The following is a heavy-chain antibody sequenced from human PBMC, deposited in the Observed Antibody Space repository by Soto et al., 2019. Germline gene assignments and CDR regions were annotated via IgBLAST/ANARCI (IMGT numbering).Heavy chain of an antibody. CDR1: GYTFTIYG. CDR2: ISGYNGNT. CDR3: AGVDYYDSSGYYGY. Sequence: QVQLVQSGAEVKKPGASVKVSCKASGYTFTIYGISWVGQAPGQGLEWMGWISGYNGNTDYAQNLLDRVTLTTDASTSTVFRELRSLRSDDTAVYYCAGVDYYDSSGYYGYWGQGTLITVSS. D-gene: IGHD3-22*01. V-gene: IGHV1-18*04. J-gene: IGHJ4*02.